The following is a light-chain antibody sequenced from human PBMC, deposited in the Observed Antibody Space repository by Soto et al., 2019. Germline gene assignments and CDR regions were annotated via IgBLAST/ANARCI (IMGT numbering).Light chain of an antibody. J-gene: IGLJ3*02. Sequence: QSALTQPASVSGSPGQSITISCTGTSSDVGGYNYVSWYQQHPGKAPKLMIYEVTNRPSGVSNRFSGSKSGNTASLIISGLQAEDEADYYCSSYTSTSTGVFGGGTKVTVL. CDR2: EVT. V-gene: IGLV2-14*01. CDR3: SSYTSTSTGV. CDR1: SSDVGGYNY.